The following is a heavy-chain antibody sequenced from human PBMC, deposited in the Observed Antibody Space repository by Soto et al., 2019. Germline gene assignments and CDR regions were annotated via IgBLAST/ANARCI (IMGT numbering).Heavy chain of an antibody. Sequence: ASVKVSCKASGYTFTSYYMHWVRQAPGQGLEWMGIINPSGGSTSYAQKFQGRVTMTRDTSTSTVYMELSSLRSEDTAVHYCARAGGLGVVVPAAPLDYWGQGTLVTVS. CDR2: INPSGGST. V-gene: IGHV1-46*01. CDR3: ARAGGLGVVVPAAPLDY. J-gene: IGHJ4*02. D-gene: IGHD2-2*01. CDR1: GYTFTSYY.